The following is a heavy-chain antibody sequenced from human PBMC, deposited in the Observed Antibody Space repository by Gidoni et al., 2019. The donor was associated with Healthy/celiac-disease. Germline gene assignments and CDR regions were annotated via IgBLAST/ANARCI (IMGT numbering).Heavy chain of an antibody. J-gene: IGHJ4*02. Sequence: EVQLVESGGGLVKPGGSLRLSCAASGFTFSSYSMNWVRQAQGKGLEWVSSISSSSSYIYYADSVKGRFTISRDNAKNSLYLQMNSLRAEDTAVYYCARSPVVVVAATQPYDYWGQGTLVTVSS. CDR1: GFTFSSYS. CDR3: ARSPVVVVAATQPYDY. V-gene: IGHV3-21*01. D-gene: IGHD2-15*01. CDR2: ISSSSSYI.